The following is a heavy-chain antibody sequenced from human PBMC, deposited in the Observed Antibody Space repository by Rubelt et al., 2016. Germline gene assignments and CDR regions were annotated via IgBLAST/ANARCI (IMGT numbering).Heavy chain of an antibody. CDR1: GGSISGYY. CDR2: IYSSGST. D-gene: IGHD6-6*01. CDR3: TRESSSSSFSFDV. Sequence: QMQLQESGPGLVKPSETLSLTCSVSGGSISGYYWSWIRQPPGKGLEWIGYIYSSGSTNYTPSLKTRVTLSGDTSRNQFSLKVTSVTAADTAVYYCTRESSSSSFSFDVWGQGTVVSVSS. J-gene: IGHJ3*01. V-gene: IGHV4-59*01.